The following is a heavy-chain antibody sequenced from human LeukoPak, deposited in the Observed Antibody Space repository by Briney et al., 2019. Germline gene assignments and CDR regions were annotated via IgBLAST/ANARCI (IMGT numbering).Heavy chain of an antibody. CDR2: ISGGGDPT. D-gene: IGHD3-22*01. V-gene: IGHV3-23*01. CDR3: AKDPTYYSDTSGYYFDY. Sequence: GGSLTLSCAVSGFTFSSYAMSWVRQAPGKGLEWVSVISGGGDPTYYADSVKGRFTISRDNSKNTLYLQMNSLRAEDTAVYFCAKDPTYYSDTSGYYFDYWGQGTLVTVSS. J-gene: IGHJ4*02. CDR1: GFTFSSYA.